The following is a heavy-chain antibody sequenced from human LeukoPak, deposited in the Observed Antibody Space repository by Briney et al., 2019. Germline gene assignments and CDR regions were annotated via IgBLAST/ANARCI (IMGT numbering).Heavy chain of an antibody. V-gene: IGHV4-4*07. CDR1: GGSISDYY. Sequence: NPSETLSLTCTVSGGSISDYYWSWIRQPAGKGLEWIGRIYTNGNSNYNPSLKGRVTMSVDTSKSQVSLKLNSVTAADTAVYYCAREGWTGTSGTFSGCIDCWGPGTLVTVSS. J-gene: IGHJ4*02. CDR2: IYTNGNS. CDR3: AREGWTGTSGTFSGCIDC. D-gene: IGHD3-10*01.